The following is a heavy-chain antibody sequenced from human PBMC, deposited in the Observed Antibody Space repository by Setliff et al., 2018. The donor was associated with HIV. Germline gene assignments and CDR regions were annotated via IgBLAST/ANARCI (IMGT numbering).Heavy chain of an antibody. Sequence: PGGSLRLSCVGSGFMFNDYAMSWVRQAPGKGLEWVANISPDESERYSVDSVRGRFTVSRDNAKSSLYLQMSGLKIEDMAVYYCAKTYYGSGTHLRWYQFDNWGQGTLVTVSS. CDR3: AKTYYGSGTHLRWYQFDN. D-gene: IGHD3-10*01. CDR2: ISPDESER. CDR1: GFMFNDYA. V-gene: IGHV3-7*03. J-gene: IGHJ4*02.